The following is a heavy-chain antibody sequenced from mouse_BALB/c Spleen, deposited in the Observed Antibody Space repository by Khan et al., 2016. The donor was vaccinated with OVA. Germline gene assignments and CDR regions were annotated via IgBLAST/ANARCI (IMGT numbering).Heavy chain of an antibody. CDR1: GYIFTDYY. CDR3: ASRNYFGYTFAY. CDR2: ISPGSGAI. Sequence: QVQLKQSGTELARPGASVKLSCKASGYIFTDYYINWVKERTGQGLVWIGEISPGSGAIYYNEKFKGKATLTADKSSSTAFMQFSSLTSEDSAVYFCASRNYFGYTFAYWGQGTLVTVSA. V-gene: IGHV1-77*01. J-gene: IGHJ3*01. D-gene: IGHD1-2*01.